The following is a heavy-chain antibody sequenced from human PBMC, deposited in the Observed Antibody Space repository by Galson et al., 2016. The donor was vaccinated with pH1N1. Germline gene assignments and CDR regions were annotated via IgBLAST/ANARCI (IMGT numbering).Heavy chain of an antibody. D-gene: IGHD3-9*01. V-gene: IGHV3-30*18. CDR3: AKDRPQMMLRYFDWLLGDAMDV. CDR1: GFSFSNYG. Sequence: SCAASGFSFSNYGMHWVRQAPGKGPEWVAVISFDGSNKNYADSVRGRVTISRDNSKNTLFLLLDSLRPEDTAVYYCAKDRPQMMLRYFDWLLGDAMDVWGQGTTVTVSS. CDR2: ISFDGSNK. J-gene: IGHJ6*02.